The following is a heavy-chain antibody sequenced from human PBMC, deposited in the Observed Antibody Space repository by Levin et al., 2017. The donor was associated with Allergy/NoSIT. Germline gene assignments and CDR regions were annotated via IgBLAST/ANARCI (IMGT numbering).Heavy chain of an antibody. CDR1: GYQFTDYW. V-gene: IGHV5-51*01. Sequence: GESLKISCQGSGYQFTDYWIGWVRQLPGKGLEWMCNIYPGDSETSSSPSFQGQVTISVDNSIHTAYLQWDSLRASDTAMYYCARQPNELPPYGGGWVEEHYYDYWGQGTLVTVSS. CDR2: IYPGDSET. D-gene: IGHD4-23*01. J-gene: IGHJ4*02. CDR3: ARQPNELPPYGGGWVEEHYYDY.